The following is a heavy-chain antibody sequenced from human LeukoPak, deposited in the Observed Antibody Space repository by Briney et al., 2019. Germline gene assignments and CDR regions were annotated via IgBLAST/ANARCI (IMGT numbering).Heavy chain of an antibody. CDR1: GGTFSIYA. CDR3: AWYQIDDAFDI. J-gene: IGHJ3*02. V-gene: IGHV1-69*01. D-gene: IGHD1-14*01. CDR2: IIPIFGTA. Sequence: ASVKLSCKASGGTFSIYAISWVRQAPGPGLEWMGGIIPIFGTANYAQKFQGRVTITANESTSTAYMELSSLRSEDTAVYYCAWYQIDDAFDIWGQGTMVTVSS.